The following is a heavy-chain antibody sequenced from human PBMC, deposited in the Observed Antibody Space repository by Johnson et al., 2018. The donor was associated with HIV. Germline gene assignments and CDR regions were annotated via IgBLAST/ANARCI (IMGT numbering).Heavy chain of an antibody. V-gene: IGHV3-48*04. CDR3: AGEGCDDSSGYYWGAFDI. J-gene: IGHJ3*02. CDR1: GFTFDDYG. CDR2: ISSSGSII. Sequence: VQLVESGGVLVRPGGSLRLSCAASGFTFDDYGMSWVRQAPGKGLEWVSYISSSGSIIYYADSVKGRFPISRDNAKHSLYLRMNSLSAEDTAVYYCAGEGCDDSSGYYWGAFDIWGQGTMVTVS. D-gene: IGHD3-22*01.